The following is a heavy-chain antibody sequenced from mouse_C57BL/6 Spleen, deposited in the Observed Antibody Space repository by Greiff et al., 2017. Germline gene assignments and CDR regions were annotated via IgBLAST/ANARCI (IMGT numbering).Heavy chain of an antibody. CDR2: INPSNGGT. Sequence: VQLQQPGPELVKPGASVKLSCKASGYTFTSYWMHWVKQRPGPGLEWIGNINPSNGGTNYNEKFKSKATLTVDKSSSTAYMQLSSLTSEDSAVYDCARNYGSRNAMDYWGQGTSVTVSS. V-gene: IGHV1-53*01. J-gene: IGHJ4*01. CDR1: GYTFTSYW. CDR3: ARNYGSRNAMDY. D-gene: IGHD1-1*01.